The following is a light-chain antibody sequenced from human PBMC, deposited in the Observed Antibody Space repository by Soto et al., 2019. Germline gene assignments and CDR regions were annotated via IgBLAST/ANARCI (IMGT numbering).Light chain of an antibody. Sequence: AIRMTQSPSSFSASTGDRVTITCRASQGISSYLAWYQQKPGKAPKLLIYAASTLQSGVPSRFSGSGSGTDFTLTISCLQSEDFATYYCQQYYSYPQTFGLGTKVDIK. CDR1: QGISSY. CDR3: QQYYSYPQT. CDR2: AAS. V-gene: IGKV1-8*01. J-gene: IGKJ3*01.